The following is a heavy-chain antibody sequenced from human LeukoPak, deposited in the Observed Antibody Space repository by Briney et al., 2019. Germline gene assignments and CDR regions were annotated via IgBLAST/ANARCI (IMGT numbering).Heavy chain of an antibody. D-gene: IGHD3-22*01. CDR3: ATRYYDSSGYRLFDY. CDR1: GCTLTELS. J-gene: IGHJ4*02. V-gene: IGHV1-24*01. CDR2: FDPEDGET. Sequence: ASVKVSCKVSGCTLTELSMHWVRQAPGKGLEWMGGFDPEDGETIYAQKFQGRVTMTEDTSTDTAYMELSSLRSEDTAVYYCATRYYDSSGYRLFDYWGQGTLVTVSS.